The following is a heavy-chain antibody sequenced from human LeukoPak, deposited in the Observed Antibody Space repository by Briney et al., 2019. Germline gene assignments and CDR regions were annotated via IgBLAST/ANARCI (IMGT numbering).Heavy chain of an antibody. V-gene: IGHV4-4*07. J-gene: IGHJ4*02. D-gene: IGHD3-10*01. CDR1: GGSISSYY. Sequence: TSETLSLTCTVSGGSISSYYWSWIRQPAGKGLEWIGRIYTSGSTNYNPSLKSRVTISVDTSKNQFSLKLSSVTAADTAVYYCARGSVSITMAHWGQGTLVTVSS. CDR2: IYTSGST. CDR3: ARGSVSITMAH.